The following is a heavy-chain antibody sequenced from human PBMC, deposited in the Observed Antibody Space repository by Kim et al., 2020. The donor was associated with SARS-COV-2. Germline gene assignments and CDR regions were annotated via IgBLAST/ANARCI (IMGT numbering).Heavy chain of an antibody. D-gene: IGHD3-10*01. CDR3: ARENMVRGVMTPHFDY. CDR2: IYYSGST. Sequence: SETLSLTCTVSGGSISSGGYYWSWIRQHPGKGLEWIGYIYYSGSTYYNPSLKSRVTISVDTSKNQFSLKLSSVTAADTAVYYCARENMVRGVMTPHFDYWGQGTLVTVSS. CDR1: GGSISSGGYY. V-gene: IGHV4-31*03. J-gene: IGHJ4*02.